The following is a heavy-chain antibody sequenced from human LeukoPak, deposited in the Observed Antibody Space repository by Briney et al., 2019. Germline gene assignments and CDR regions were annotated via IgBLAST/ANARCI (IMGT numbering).Heavy chain of an antibody. D-gene: IGHD4-17*01. CDR2: IWYDGSNK. J-gene: IGHJ4*02. Sequence: PGGPLRLSCAASGFTFSSYGMHWLRQAPGKGLEGVAVIWYDGSNKYCADSVKGRFTISRDNSKNTLYLQMNSLRAEDTAVYYCARDLTLFYGDYQFDYWGQGTLVTVSS. CDR3: ARDLTLFYGDYQFDY. CDR1: GFTFSSYG. V-gene: IGHV3-33*01.